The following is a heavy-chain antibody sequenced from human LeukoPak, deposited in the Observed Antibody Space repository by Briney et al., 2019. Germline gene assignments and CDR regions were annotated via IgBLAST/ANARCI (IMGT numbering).Heavy chain of an antibody. D-gene: IGHD3-10*01. Sequence: SETLSLTCAVYGGSFRGYYWSWIRQPRGKGLEWIGEINHSGSTNYNPSLKSRVTISVDTSKNQFSLKLSSVTAADTAVYYCARVRLWFGEYYFDYWGQGTLVTVSS. CDR3: ARVRLWFGEYYFDY. J-gene: IGHJ4*02. CDR1: GGSFRGYY. V-gene: IGHV4-34*01. CDR2: INHSGST.